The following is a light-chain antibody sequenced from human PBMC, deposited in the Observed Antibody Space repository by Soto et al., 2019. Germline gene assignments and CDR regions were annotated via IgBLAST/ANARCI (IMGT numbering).Light chain of an antibody. J-gene: IGLJ1*01. Sequence: QSVRTRPPSVSAAPGQTVTISCSGSSSNIGGNSVSWYQQLPGTAPKLLIYDDDKRPSGIPDRFSGSKSGTSATLGITGFQTGDEADYYCGSWDSSLSAYVFGTGTKLTVL. V-gene: IGLV1-51*01. CDR2: DDD. CDR1: SSNIGGNS. CDR3: GSWDSSLSAYV.